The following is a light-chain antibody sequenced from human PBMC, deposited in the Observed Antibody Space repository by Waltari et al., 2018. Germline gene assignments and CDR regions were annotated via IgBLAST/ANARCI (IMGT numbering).Light chain of an antibody. V-gene: IGKV1-17*01. CDR2: YGN. CDR3: QQYNTLPLT. CDR1: PDIGEH. J-gene: IGKJ4*01. Sequence: DIQMTQSPSSLSASVGDRVTITCRASPDIGEHLNWYQQRPGKAPKLLIYYGNRLGSGVPSRFSGRGSGAEFTLTISSLQPEDFAAYFCQQYNTLPLTFGGGTEVDIK.